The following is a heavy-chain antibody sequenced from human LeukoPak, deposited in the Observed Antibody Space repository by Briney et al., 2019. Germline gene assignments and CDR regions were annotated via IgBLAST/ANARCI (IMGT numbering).Heavy chain of an antibody. J-gene: IGHJ4*02. Sequence: SVKVSCKASGGTFSSYAISWVHKALDKGLEWMGGIIPIFGTANYAQKFQGRVTITADESTSTAYMELSSLRSEDTAVYYCARGELLFLLDYWGQGTLVTVSS. V-gene: IGHV1-69*13. CDR1: GGTFSSYA. D-gene: IGHD1-26*01. CDR2: IIPIFGTA. CDR3: ARGELLFLLDY.